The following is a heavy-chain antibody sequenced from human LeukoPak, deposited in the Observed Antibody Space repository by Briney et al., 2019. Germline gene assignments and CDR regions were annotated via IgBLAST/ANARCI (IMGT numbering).Heavy chain of an antibody. CDR1: GGSFSGYY. D-gene: IGHD5-18*01. CDR2: INHSGST. CDR3: ARGRGYSYGLDY. V-gene: IGHV4-34*01. Sequence: SETLSLTCAVYGGSFSGYYWSWIRQPPGKGLEWIGEINHSGSTNYNPSLKSRVTISVDTSKNQFSLKLSSVTAADTAVCYCARGRGYSYGLDYWGQGTLVTVSS. J-gene: IGHJ4*02.